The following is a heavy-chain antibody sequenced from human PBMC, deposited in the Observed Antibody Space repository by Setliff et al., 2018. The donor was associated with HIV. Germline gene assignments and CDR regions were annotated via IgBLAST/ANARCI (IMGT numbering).Heavy chain of an antibody. CDR2: TYYSSKWYI. CDR1: GDSVSSSNRVA. Sequence: PSQTLSLTCAISGDSVSSSNRVAWNWIRQSPSRGLEWLGRTYYSSKWYIDYAMSVKGRIIINPDTSKSRFSPQLNSVTPEDTAVYYCVRGNVSAFDIWGQGTMVTVSS. V-gene: IGHV6-1*01. J-gene: IGHJ3*02. CDR3: VRGNVSAFDI. D-gene: IGHD2-15*01.